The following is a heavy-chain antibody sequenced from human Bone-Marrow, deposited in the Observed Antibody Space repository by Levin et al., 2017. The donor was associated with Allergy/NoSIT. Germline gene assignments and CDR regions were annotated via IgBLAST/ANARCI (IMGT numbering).Heavy chain of an antibody. Sequence: GESLKISCAASGFTFSSYSMNWVRQAPGKGLEWVSYISSSSSTIYYADSVKGRFTISRDNAKNSLYLQMNSLRAEDTAVYYCARDDIVVVPALLSPRGGFNYYYYYGMDVWGQGTTVTVSS. CDR2: ISSSSSTI. CDR3: ARDDIVVVPALLSPRGGFNYYYYYGMDV. CDR1: GFTFSSYS. V-gene: IGHV3-48*01. D-gene: IGHD2-2*01. J-gene: IGHJ6*02.